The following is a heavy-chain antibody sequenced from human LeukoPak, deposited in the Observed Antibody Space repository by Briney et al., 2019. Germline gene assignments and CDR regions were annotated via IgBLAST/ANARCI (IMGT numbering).Heavy chain of an antibody. CDR2: INTNTGNP. J-gene: IGHJ4*02. CDR3: ATGPGIAVAGTGY. Sequence: ASVKVSGKASGYTFTSYGISWVRQAPGQGLEWMGWINTNTGNPTYAQGFTGRFVFSLDTSVSTAYLQISSLKAEDTAVYYCATGPGIAVAGTGYWGQGTLVTVSS. V-gene: IGHV7-4-1*02. CDR1: GYTFTSYG. D-gene: IGHD6-19*01.